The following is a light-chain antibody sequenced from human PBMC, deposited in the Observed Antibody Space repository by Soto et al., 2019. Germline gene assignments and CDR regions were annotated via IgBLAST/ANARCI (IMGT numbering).Light chain of an antibody. J-gene: IGLJ2*01. CDR3: QTWGTGLV. V-gene: IGLV4-69*01. CDR2: INSDGSH. CDR1: SGHSSYA. Sequence: QPVLTQSPSASASLGASVKLTCTLSSGHSSYAIAWHQQQPEKGPRYLMKINSDGSHSKGDGIPDRFSGSSSGAERYLTISSLQSEDEADYYCQTWGTGLVFGGGTKLTVL.